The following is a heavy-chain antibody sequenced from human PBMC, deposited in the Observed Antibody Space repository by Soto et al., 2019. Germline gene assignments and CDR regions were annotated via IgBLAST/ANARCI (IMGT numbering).Heavy chain of an antibody. CDR1: GGSISGYY. CDR3: GRDLWGYCGTDCYPLDV. D-gene: IGHD2-21*02. Sequence: ASETLSLTCTVSGGSISGYYWSWIRQPPGKGLEWIGYMYNTGSTVYNPSFKSRVTISVDTSKNQFSLKLNSVTAADTAVYYCGRDLWGYCGTDCYPLDVWGQGTTVTVSS. J-gene: IGHJ6*02. CDR2: MYNTGST. V-gene: IGHV4-59*01.